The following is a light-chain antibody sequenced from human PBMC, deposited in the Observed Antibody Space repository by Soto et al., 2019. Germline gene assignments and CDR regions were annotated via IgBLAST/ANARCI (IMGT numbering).Light chain of an antibody. CDR3: QQRSNWPTWT. CDR2: DAS. CDR1: QSVSSY. J-gene: IGKJ1*01. Sequence: EILLTQSPGTLSLSPGERATLSCGASQSVSSYLAWYQQKPGQAPRLLIYDASHRATGIPARFSGSGSGTDFALTISSLETADFAVYYCQQRSNWPTWTFGQGTKVDIK. V-gene: IGKV3-11*01.